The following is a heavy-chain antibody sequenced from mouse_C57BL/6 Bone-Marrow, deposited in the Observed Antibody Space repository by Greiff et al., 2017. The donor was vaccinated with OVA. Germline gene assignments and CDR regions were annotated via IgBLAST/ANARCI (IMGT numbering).Heavy chain of an antibody. V-gene: IGHV1-18*01. D-gene: IGHD1-1*01. CDR2: INPNNGGT. CDR1: GYTFTDYN. Sequence: VQLKESGPELVKPGASVKIPCKASGYTFTDYNMDWVKQSHGKSLEWIGDINPNNGGTIYNQKFKGKATLTVDKSSSTAYMELRSLTSEDTAVYYCARDYYGSSYGAMDYWGQGTSVTVSS. CDR3: ARDYYGSSYGAMDY. J-gene: IGHJ4*01.